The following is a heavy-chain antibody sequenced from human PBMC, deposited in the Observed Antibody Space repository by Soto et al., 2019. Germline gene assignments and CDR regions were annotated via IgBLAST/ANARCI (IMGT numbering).Heavy chain of an antibody. CDR1: GFTVSSYG. CDR2: IWYDGSNK. CDR3: ARGGRQEQLVPGEYYYCGMDV. D-gene: IGHD6-6*01. J-gene: IGHJ6*02. V-gene: IGHV3-33*01. Sequence: GSLRLSCAASGFTVSSYGMHWVRQAPGKGLEWVAVIWYDGSNKYYADSVKGRFTISRDNSKNTLYLQMNSLRAEDTAVYYCARGGRQEQLVPGEYYYCGMDVWGQGTTVTVSS.